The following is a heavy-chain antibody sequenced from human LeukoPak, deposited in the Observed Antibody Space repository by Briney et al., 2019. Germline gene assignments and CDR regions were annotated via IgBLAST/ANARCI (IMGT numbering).Heavy chain of an antibody. D-gene: IGHD3-22*01. J-gene: IGHJ4*02. CDR3: AKGGFGRSTIVVADFDY. CDR1: GFTFSTHS. Sequence: GGSLRLSCAASGFTFSTHSMNWVRQAPGKGLEWVSSISSSSNYIYYTDSVKGRFTISRDNAKNSLYLQMDSLRAEDTAVYYCAKGGFGRSTIVVADFDYWCQGTLVTVSS. V-gene: IGHV3-21*01. CDR2: ISSSSNYI.